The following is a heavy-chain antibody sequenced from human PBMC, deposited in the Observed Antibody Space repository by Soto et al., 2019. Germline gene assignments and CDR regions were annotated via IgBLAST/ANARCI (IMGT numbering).Heavy chain of an antibody. D-gene: IGHD3-3*01. CDR2: LNEDGSET. J-gene: IGHJ4*02. Sequence: EMQLVESGGGLVQPGGSLRLSCAASGFTFSNHWMAWVRQTPGKGFAYVAKLNEDGSETYYVDSVRGRFTISRDNARNSLYLQMDGLRVEETAIYHCVRDVAWSFDHWRQGTLVTVSS. V-gene: IGHV3-7*01. CDR1: GFTFSNHW. CDR3: VRDVAWSFDH.